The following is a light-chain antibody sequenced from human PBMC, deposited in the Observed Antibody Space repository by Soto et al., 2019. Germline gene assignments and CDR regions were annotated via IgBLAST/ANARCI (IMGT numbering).Light chain of an antibody. Sequence: EIVLTQSPGTLSLSPGERATLSCRASQSVSSSYLAWYQQKPGQAPRLLIYGASSRATGIPDRFSGSGSGTDFTLTISRLEPEACAVYYCQQYGSSRTFGGGTKVEIK. V-gene: IGKV3-20*01. J-gene: IGKJ4*01. CDR3: QQYGSSRT. CDR2: GAS. CDR1: QSVSSSY.